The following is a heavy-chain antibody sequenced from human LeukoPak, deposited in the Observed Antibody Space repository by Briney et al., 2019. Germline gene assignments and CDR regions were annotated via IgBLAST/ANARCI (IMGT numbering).Heavy chain of an antibody. Sequence: GGSLRLSCAASGFTVSSNYMSWVRQAPGKGLEWVSVIYSGGSTYYADSVKGRFTISRDNSKNTLYLQMNSLRAEDTAVYYCARGLRLSNWFDPWGQGTLVTVSS. CDR2: IYSGGST. D-gene: IGHD3-3*01. J-gene: IGHJ5*02. V-gene: IGHV3-66*01. CDR1: GFTVSSNY. CDR3: ARGLRLSNWFDP.